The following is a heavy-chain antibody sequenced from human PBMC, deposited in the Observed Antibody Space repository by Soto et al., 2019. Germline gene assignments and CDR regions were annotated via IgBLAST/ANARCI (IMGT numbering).Heavy chain of an antibody. CDR3: ARHEGSGLWFGELLYYGWFDP. CDR2: IYYSGST. CDR1: GGSISSYY. V-gene: IGHV4-59*08. J-gene: IGHJ5*02. D-gene: IGHD3-10*01. Sequence: SETLSLTCTVSGGSISSYYWSWIRQPPGKGLEWIGYIYYSGSTNYNPSLKSRVTISVDTSKNQFSLKLSSVTAADTAVYYCARHEGSGLWFGELLYYGWFDPWGQVTLVTVSS.